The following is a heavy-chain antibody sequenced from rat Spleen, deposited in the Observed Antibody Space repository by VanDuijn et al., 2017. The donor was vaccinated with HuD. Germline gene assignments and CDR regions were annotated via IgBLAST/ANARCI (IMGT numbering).Heavy chain of an antibody. J-gene: IGHJ1*01. CDR1: GFAFSDFF. CDR3: ARAGYLRDWYFDF. D-gene: IGHD2-2*01. CDR2: ISSDGSTT. Sequence: EVQLVESGGGLVQPGGSLKLSCAASGFAFSDFFMAWVRQAPAKGLEWVATISSDGSTTYYRDSVKGRFTVSRDNAKSTLYLQMDSLRSEDTATYHCARAGYLRDWYFDFWGPGAMVTVSS. V-gene: IGHV5-29*01.